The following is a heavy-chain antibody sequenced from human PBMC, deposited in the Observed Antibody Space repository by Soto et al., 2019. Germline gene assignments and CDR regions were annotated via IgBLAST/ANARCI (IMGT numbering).Heavy chain of an antibody. D-gene: IGHD3-3*01. Sequence: GGSLRLSCAASGFTVSSNYMSWVRQAPGKGLEWVSVIYSGGSTYYADSVKGRFTISRDNSKNTLYLQMNSLRAEDTAVYYCARDHLTRFLEWPGGMDVWGQGTTVTVSS. V-gene: IGHV3-53*01. J-gene: IGHJ6*02. CDR3: ARDHLTRFLEWPGGMDV. CDR1: GFTVSSNY. CDR2: IYSGGST.